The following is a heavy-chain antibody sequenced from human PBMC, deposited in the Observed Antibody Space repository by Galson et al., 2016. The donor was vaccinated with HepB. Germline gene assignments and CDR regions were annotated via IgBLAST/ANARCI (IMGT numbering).Heavy chain of an antibody. CDR3: ARGQKTRAARRYFDC. Sequence: SLRLSCAASGFTFSDYYMSWIRQAPGKGLEWVSYISSGGSTIYYADSVKGRFTISRDNAKNSLYLQMNSLRAEDTAVYYCARGQKTRAARRYFDCWGQGTLVTVSS. J-gene: IGHJ4*02. V-gene: IGHV3-11*01. CDR2: ISSGGSTI. CDR1: GFTFSDYY. D-gene: IGHD6-6*01.